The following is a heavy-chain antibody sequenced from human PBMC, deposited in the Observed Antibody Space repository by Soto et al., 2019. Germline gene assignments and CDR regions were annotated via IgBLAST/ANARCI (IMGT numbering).Heavy chain of an antibody. V-gene: IGHV1-3*01. Sequence: ASVKVSCKASGYTFNSYGISWVRQAPGQRLEWMGWINAGNGNTKYSQKFQGRVTITRDTSANTAYMELSSLRSEDTAVYYCARETYYYDSSGYFAWDYFDYWGQGTLVTVSS. CDR3: ARETYYYDSSGYFAWDYFDY. D-gene: IGHD3-22*01. CDR2: INAGNGNT. CDR1: GYTFNSYG. J-gene: IGHJ4*02.